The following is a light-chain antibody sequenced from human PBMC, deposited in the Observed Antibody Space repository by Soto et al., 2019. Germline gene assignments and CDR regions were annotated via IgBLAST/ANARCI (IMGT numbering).Light chain of an antibody. CDR3: AAWDDSLRTV. Sequence: QSVLTQPPSVYGTPGQRVTISCSGSSSNIGSNYVYWYQQLPGTAPKLLIYRNNQRPSGVPDRFSGSKSGTSASLAISGLRSEDEADYYCAAWDDSLRTVFGTGTKVTVL. J-gene: IGLJ1*01. CDR2: RNN. V-gene: IGLV1-47*01. CDR1: SSNIGSNY.